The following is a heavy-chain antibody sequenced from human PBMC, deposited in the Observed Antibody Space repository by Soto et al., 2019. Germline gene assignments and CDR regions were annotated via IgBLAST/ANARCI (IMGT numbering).Heavy chain of an antibody. CDR1: GFTFSLYA. Sequence: EVQLLDSGGGLVQPGGSLRLSCAASGFTFSLYAMNWVRQAPGKGLEWVSVISGSGGSTDYADSVKGRFPISRDNSKNTLYLQMNSLRAEDTAVYYCAKDYSSSWYYGGFDTWGQGTLVTVSS. CDR2: ISGSGGST. J-gene: IGHJ5*02. D-gene: IGHD6-13*01. CDR3: AKDYSSSWYYGGFDT. V-gene: IGHV3-23*01.